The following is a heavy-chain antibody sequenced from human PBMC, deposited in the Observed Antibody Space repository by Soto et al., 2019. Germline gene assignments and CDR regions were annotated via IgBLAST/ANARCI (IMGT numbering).Heavy chain of an antibody. CDR2: TRDKPNNYAA. V-gene: IGHV3-72*01. CDR1: GFAFDDYY. D-gene: IGHD1-26*01. Sequence: EGQLVQSGGGLVQPGGSLRLYCTASGFAFDDYYMDWVRQVPGKGLEWIGRTRDKPNNYAAEYVASVKGRFTISRDASKDSMYLQMNTVKTADTAVYYCARDTGGSYDYWGQGALVIVSS. J-gene: IGHJ4*02. CDR3: ARDTGGSYDY.